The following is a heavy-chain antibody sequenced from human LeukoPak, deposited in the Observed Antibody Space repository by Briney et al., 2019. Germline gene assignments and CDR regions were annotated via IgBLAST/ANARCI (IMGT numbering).Heavy chain of an antibody. D-gene: IGHD3-16*01. J-gene: IGHJ5*02. CDR2: IYYSGST. Sequence: SETLSLTCAVYGGSFSGYYWSWIRQPPGKGLEWIGSIYYSGSTYYNPSLKSRVTISVDTSKNQFSLKLSSVTAADTAVYYCARHYGPWGQGTLVTVSS. V-gene: IGHV4-34*01. CDR3: ARHYGP. CDR1: GGSFSGYY.